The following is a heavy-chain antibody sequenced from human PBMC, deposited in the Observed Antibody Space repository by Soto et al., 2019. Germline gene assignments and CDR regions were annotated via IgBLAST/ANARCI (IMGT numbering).Heavy chain of an antibody. Sequence: SETLSLTCTVSGGPISSYYWNWIRQPPGKGLEWIGYIYYSGSTNYNPSLKSRVTISVDTSKNQFSLKLSSVTAADTAVYYCARDGGTYGMDVWGQGTTVTV. J-gene: IGHJ6*02. V-gene: IGHV4-59*01. CDR1: GGPISSYY. CDR2: IYYSGST. D-gene: IGHD3-16*01. CDR3: ARDGGTYGMDV.